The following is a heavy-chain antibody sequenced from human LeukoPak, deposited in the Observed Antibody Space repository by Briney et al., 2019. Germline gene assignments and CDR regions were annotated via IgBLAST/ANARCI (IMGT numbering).Heavy chain of an antibody. CDR1: GFTFSSYA. J-gene: IGHJ4*02. CDR2: ISDSGGST. V-gene: IGHV3-23*01. Sequence: GGSLRLSCAASGFTFSSYAMHWVRQAPGKGLQWVSLISDSGGSTYYADSVKGRFTVSRDNSKATLYLQMNSLRADDTAVYFCAKRGSSWSYFDYWGQGTLVTVSS. D-gene: IGHD6-13*01. CDR3: AKRGSSWSYFDY.